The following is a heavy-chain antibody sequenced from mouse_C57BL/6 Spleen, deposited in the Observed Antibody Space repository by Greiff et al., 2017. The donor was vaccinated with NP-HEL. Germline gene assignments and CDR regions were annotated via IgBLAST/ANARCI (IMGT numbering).Heavy chain of an antibody. CDR1: GFTFSSYA. Sequence: EVKLVESGGGLVKPGGSLKLSCAASGFTFSSYAMSWVRQTPEKRLEWVATISDGGSYTYYPDNVKGRFTISRDNAKNNLYLQMSHLKSEDTAMYYCARRRGYPDYFDYWGQGTTLTVSS. CDR3: ARRRGYPDYFDY. D-gene: IGHD3-2*02. J-gene: IGHJ2*01. CDR2: ISDGGSYT. V-gene: IGHV5-4*03.